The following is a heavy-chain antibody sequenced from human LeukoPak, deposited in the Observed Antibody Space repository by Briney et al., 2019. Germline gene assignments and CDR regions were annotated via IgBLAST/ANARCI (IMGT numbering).Heavy chain of an antibody. CDR2: IIPIFGTA. Sequence: GSSVKVSCKASGGTFSSYAISWVRQAPGQGLEWMGGIIPIFGTANYAQKFQGRVTITTDESTSTAYMELSSLRSEDTAVYYGASAPSSIAARPSYYYYYMDVWGKGTTVTVSS. CDR3: ASAPSSIAARPSYYYYYMDV. CDR1: GGTFSSYA. J-gene: IGHJ6*03. D-gene: IGHD6-6*01. V-gene: IGHV1-69*05.